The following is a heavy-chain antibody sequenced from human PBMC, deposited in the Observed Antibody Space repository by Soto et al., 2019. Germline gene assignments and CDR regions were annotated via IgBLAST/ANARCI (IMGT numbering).Heavy chain of an antibody. CDR1: GGSFSGYY. D-gene: IGHD2-21*02. V-gene: IGHV4-34*01. CDR3: AREVTAILDAFDI. Sequence: SETLSLTCAVYGGSFSGYYWSWIRQPPGKGLEWIGEINHSGSTNYNPSLKSRVTISVDTSKNQFSLKLSSVTAADTAVYYCAREVTAILDAFDIWGQGTMVTVSS. CDR2: INHSGST. J-gene: IGHJ3*02.